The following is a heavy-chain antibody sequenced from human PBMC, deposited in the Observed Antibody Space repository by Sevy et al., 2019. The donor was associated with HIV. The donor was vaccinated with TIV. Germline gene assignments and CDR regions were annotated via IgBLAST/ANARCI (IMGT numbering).Heavy chain of an antibody. CDR3: ARDYYDNRPRGFDP. Sequence: SETLSLTCSVSGCSVSSSVWSWIRQPPGKGLEWIGNVYFSGTTNYNPSLKSRVTISVDTSKNQFSLKLHSVTAADTAVYYCARDYYDNRPRGFDPWGLGALVTVSS. J-gene: IGHJ5*02. CDR2: VYFSGTT. CDR1: GCSVSSSV. V-gene: IGHV4-59*02. D-gene: IGHD3-22*01.